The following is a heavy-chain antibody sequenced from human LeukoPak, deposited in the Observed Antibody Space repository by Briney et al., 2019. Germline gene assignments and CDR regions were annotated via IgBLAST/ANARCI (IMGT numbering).Heavy chain of an antibody. CDR1: SGSFSGYY. J-gene: IGHJ4*02. V-gene: IGHV4-34*01. CDR2: FNHSWGA. D-gene: IGHD3-10*01. CDR3: AASLWFGIYPDY. Sequence: PETLSLTCAVYSGSFSGYYWTWFRQPPGKGLEWIGEFNHSWGAKYNPSLKSRATISVDTSNNHLSLSLNSVTAADTAVYYCAASLWFGIYPDYWGQGSLVTVSS.